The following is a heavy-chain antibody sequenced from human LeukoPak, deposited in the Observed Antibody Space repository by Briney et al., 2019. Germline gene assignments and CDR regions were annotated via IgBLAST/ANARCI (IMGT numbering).Heavy chain of an antibody. CDR3: ARYTPGVWGSYRYLDY. D-gene: IGHD3-16*02. V-gene: IGHV4-4*07. CDR2: IYTSGST. J-gene: IGHJ4*02. Sequence: SEALSLTCTVSGGSISSYYWSWIRQPAGKGLEWIGRIYTSGSTNYNPSLKSRVTMSVDTSKNQFSLKLSSVTAADTAVYYCARYTPGVWGSYRYLDYWGQGTLVTVSS. CDR1: GGSISSYY.